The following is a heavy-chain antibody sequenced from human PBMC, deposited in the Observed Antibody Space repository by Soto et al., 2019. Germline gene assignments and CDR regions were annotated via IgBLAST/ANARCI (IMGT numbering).Heavy chain of an antibody. CDR3: GRREGLPKTSYYFAY. Sequence: SETLSLTCTVSGGSVSSSSYYWGWVRQPPGKGLEWIGSVYYSGSTYYNPSLESRVTISVDKSKNQFSLKLMSLSAADTAVYYCGRREGLPKTSYYFAYGGQGALVTVSS. CDR1: GGSVSSSSYY. D-gene: IGHD2-21*02. CDR2: VYYSGST. J-gene: IGHJ4*02. V-gene: IGHV4-39*01.